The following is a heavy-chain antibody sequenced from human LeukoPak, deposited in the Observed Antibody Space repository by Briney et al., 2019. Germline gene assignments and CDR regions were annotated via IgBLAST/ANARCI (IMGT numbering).Heavy chain of an antibody. V-gene: IGHV1-2*02. J-gene: IGHJ4*02. CDR3: ARDPCSGGSCYIHPFDY. CDR1: GYTFTGYY. CDR2: INPNSGGT. Sequence: ASVKVSCKASGYTFTGYYMHWVRQAPGQGLEWMGWINPNSGGTNYAQKFQGRVTITRDTSASTAYMELSSLRSEDTAVYYCARDPCSGGSCYIHPFDYWGQGTLVTVSS. D-gene: IGHD2-15*01.